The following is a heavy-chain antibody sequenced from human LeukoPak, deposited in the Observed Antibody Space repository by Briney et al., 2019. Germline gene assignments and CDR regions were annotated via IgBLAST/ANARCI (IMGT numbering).Heavy chain of an antibody. J-gene: IGHJ4*02. CDR3: AKAGYDFWSGYEY. D-gene: IGHD3-3*01. CDR2: ISGSGGST. Sequence: GASLRLSCAASGFTFSSYAMSWVRQAPGKGLEWVSAISGSGGSTYYADSVKGRLTISRDNSKNTLYLQMNSLRAEDTAVYYCAKAGYDFWSGYEYWGQGTLVTVSS. V-gene: IGHV3-23*01. CDR1: GFTFSSYA.